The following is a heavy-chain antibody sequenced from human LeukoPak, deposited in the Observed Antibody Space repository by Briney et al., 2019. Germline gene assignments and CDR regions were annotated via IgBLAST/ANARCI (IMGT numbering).Heavy chain of an antibody. V-gene: IGHV3-7*01. D-gene: IGHD5-18*01. J-gene: IGHJ4*02. CDR3: ARDLAYSRLDY. CDR2: INPDGNKK. CDR1: GLTFSSSW. Sequence: GVSLRLSCAVSGLTFSSSWMDWVRQAPGKGLEWVASINPDGNKKYSADSVKGRFTISRDNAKTSLYLQMDRLRVEDTAFYYCARDLAYSRLDYWGQGMLVTVSS.